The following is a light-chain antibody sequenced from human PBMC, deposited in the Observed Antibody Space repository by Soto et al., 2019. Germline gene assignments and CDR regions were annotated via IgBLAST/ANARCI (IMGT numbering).Light chain of an antibody. CDR2: EVT. CDR1: SSDVENYKL. V-gene: IGLV2-23*02. Sequence: QAVVNQPASVSGSPGQSVTISCTATSSDVENYKLVSWYQQHPGKAPKLIIYEVTKRPSGVSNRFSGSKSANTASLTISWLQPEDDADYYCCSSVGSYVFGTGTKVTVL. CDR3: CSSVGSYV. J-gene: IGLJ1*01.